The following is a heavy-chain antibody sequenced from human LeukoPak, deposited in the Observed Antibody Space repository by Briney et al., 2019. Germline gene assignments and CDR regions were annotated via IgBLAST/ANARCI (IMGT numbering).Heavy chain of an antibody. J-gene: IGHJ4*02. CDR3: AKTPFDILTGYYLGEGY. V-gene: IGHV3-23*01. Sequence: PGGSLRLSCAASGFTFSSYAMSWVRQAPGKGLEWVSAISGSGGSTYYADSVKGRFTISRDNSKNTLYLQMNSLRAEDTAVYYCAKTPFDILTGYYLGEGYWGQGTLVTVSS. CDR1: GFTFSSYA. CDR2: ISGSGGST. D-gene: IGHD3-9*01.